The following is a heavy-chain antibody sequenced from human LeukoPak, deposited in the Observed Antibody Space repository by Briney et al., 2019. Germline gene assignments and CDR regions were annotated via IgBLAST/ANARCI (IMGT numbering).Heavy chain of an antibody. CDR3: ARHSTSGWNWFDP. J-gene: IGHJ5*02. V-gene: IGHV4-59*08. D-gene: IGHD6-19*01. CDR2: IYYSGST. CDR1: GGSISSYY. Sequence: SETLSLTSTVSGGSISSYYWSWIRQPPGKGLEWIGYIYYSGSTNYNPSLKSRVTISVDTSKNQFSLKLSSVTAADTAVYYCARHSTSGWNWFDPWGQGTLVTVSS.